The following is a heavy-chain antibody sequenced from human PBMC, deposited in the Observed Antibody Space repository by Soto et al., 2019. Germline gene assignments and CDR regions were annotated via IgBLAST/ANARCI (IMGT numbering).Heavy chain of an antibody. CDR1: CGAISSSSNY. D-gene: IGHD3-22*01. J-gene: IGHJ3*01. CDR2: IYYSGST. CDR3: ARHAPYYYDSSGYHPHRPFQL. V-gene: IGHV4-39*01. Sequence: SETLSLTWTVCCGAISSSSNYWGWIRQPPGKGLEWIGSIYYSGSTYYNPSLKSRVAISVDTSKNQFSLTLSSVTAADTAVYYCARHAPYYYDSSGYHPHRPFQLSGQATIVTVPS.